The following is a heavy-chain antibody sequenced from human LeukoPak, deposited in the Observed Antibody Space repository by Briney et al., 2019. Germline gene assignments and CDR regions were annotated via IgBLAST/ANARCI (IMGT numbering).Heavy chain of an antibody. CDR1: GGTFSSYA. V-gene: IGHV1-69*13. Sequence: ASVKVSCKASGGTFSSYAISWVRQAPGQGLEWMGGIIPIFGTANYAQKFQGRVTITADESTSTAYMELSSLRSEDTAVYYCARGDCSGGSCYGYYYYMDVWGKGTTVTVSS. CDR2: IIPIFGTA. J-gene: IGHJ6*03. D-gene: IGHD2-15*01. CDR3: ARGDCSGGSCYGYYYYMDV.